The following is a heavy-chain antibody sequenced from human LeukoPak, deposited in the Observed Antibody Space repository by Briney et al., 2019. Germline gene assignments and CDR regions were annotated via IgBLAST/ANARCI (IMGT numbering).Heavy chain of an antibody. D-gene: IGHD6-13*01. Sequence: PGGSLRLSCAASGFPFNAYWMTWVRQAPGKGLEWVANIRQDGDTKYYVDSVMGRFTISRDNAMNSLYLQMNSLRAEDTAIYYCARSLPYGTTWYGRSDFWGQGTLVTVSS. CDR1: GFPFNAYW. V-gene: IGHV3-7*03. CDR3: ARSLPYGTTWYGRSDF. J-gene: IGHJ4*02. CDR2: IRQDGDTK.